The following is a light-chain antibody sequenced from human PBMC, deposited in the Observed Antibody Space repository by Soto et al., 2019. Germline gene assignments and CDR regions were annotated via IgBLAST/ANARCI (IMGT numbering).Light chain of an antibody. V-gene: IGKV1-9*01. Sequence: IQLTQSPSALSASVGDRVTITCRARQGISSFLAWYQQKPGKAPKLLIYGAFTLQSGVPSRFSGSGSGTDFTLTIGSLQPEDFATYYCQQLNSFPITFGPGTKVDIK. CDR3: QQLNSFPIT. J-gene: IGKJ3*01. CDR2: GAF. CDR1: QGISSF.